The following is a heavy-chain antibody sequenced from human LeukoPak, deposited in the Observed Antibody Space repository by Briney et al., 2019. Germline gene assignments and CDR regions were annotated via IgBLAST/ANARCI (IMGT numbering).Heavy chain of an antibody. J-gene: IGHJ4*02. Sequence: GRSLRLSCAASGFSFSSYGMNWVRQAPGTGLERVAVISYDGSTKYYADSVKGRFTISRVNSKNTLYLQMNSLRAEDTAVYYCAKDFEQEWLFDSLGYWGQGTGVTVSS. D-gene: IGHD3-3*01. V-gene: IGHV3-30*18. CDR2: ISYDGSTK. CDR3: AKDFEQEWLFDSLGY. CDR1: GFSFSSYG.